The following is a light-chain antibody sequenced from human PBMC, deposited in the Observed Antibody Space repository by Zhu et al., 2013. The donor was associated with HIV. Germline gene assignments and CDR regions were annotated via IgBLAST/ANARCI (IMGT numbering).Light chain of an antibody. Sequence: DIQMTQSPSSLSASVGDRVTITCRASQSISTYLNWYQQKPGKAPKFLIYAASSLQSGVPSRFSGSGSGTDFTLTISSLQPEDFASYYCHQYNSYSPWTFGQGTKVEIK. CDR1: QSISTY. V-gene: IGKV1-39*01. CDR2: AAS. J-gene: IGKJ1*01. CDR3: HQYNSYSPWT.